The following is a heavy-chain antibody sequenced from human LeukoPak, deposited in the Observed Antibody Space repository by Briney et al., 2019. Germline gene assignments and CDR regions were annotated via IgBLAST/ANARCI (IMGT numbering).Heavy chain of an antibody. V-gene: IGHV3-48*02. Sequence: GGSLRLSCAASGFTFSSYSMNWVRQAPGKGLEWVSYISSSSSTIYYADSVKGRFTISRDNAKNSLYLQMNSLRDEDTAVYYCAREFGLRYFDWLLWGAFDIWGQGTMVTVSS. J-gene: IGHJ3*02. CDR1: GFTFSSYS. D-gene: IGHD3-9*01. CDR2: ISSSSSTI. CDR3: AREFGLRYFDWLLWGAFDI.